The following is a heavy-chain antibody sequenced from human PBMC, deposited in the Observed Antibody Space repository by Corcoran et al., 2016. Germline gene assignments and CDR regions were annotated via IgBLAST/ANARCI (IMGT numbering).Heavy chain of an antibody. CDR1: GGTFSSYA. Sequence: QVQLVQSGAEVKKPGSSVKVSCKASGGTFSSYAISWVRQAPGQGLEWMGGIIPIFGTANYAQKFQGRVTITADESTSTADMELSSLRAEDTDGYYCAGGGRWRQSGAFDIWGQGTMVTVSS. D-gene: IGHD3-16*01. J-gene: IGHJ3*02. V-gene: IGHV1-69*01. CDR2: IIPIFGTA. CDR3: AGGGRWRQSGAFDI.